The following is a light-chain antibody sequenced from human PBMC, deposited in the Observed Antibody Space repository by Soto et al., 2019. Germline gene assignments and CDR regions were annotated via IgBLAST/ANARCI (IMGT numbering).Light chain of an antibody. Sequence: IQMTQSPSTLSASVGDRVTITCRASQSVSSWLAWYQQKPGKAPNLLIYKASTLESGIPSRFSGSGSGTEFTLTISSLQPDDFATYYCQQYRSYSQTFGQGTKVEIK. J-gene: IGKJ1*01. CDR3: QQYRSYSQT. CDR2: KAS. CDR1: QSVSSW. V-gene: IGKV1-5*03.